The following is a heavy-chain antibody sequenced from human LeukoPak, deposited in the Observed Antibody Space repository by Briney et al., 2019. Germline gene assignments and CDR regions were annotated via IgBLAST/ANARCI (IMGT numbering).Heavy chain of an antibody. V-gene: IGHV4-39*07. CDR3: ARIRQWFDP. CDR2: IYYSGST. J-gene: IGHJ5*02. Sequence: SETLSLTCTVSGGSISSTNYYWGWIRQPPGKGLEWIASIYYSGSTYYNPSLKSRVTISVDTSKNQFSLKLSSVTAADTAVYYCARIRQWFDPWGQGTLVTVSS. CDR1: GGSISSTNYY.